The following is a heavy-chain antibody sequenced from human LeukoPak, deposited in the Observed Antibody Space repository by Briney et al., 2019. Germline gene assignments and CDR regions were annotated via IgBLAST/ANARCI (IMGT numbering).Heavy chain of an antibody. CDR3: ARDLGYDGFDWAP. CDR2: IYHSGST. D-gene: IGHD5-12*01. Sequence: SQTLSLTCTVSGGSISSADYYWSWIRQPPGKGLEWIGYIYHSGSTYYNPFLKSRVTISVDRSKNQFSLKLSSVTAADTAVYYCARDLGYDGFDWAPWGQGTLVTVSS. V-gene: IGHV4-30-2*01. J-gene: IGHJ5*02. CDR1: GGSISSADYY.